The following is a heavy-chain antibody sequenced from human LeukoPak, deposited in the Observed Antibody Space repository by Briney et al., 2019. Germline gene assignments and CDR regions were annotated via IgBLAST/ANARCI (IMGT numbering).Heavy chain of an antibody. CDR1: GYTFTSYD. V-gene: IGHV1-18*01. Sequence: ASVKVSCKASGYTFTSYDINWVRQATGQGLEWMGWMKPNSGNTNYAQKLQGRVTMTTDTSTSTAYMELRSLRSDDTAVYYCARDAGYSSGWLIDYWGQGTLVTVSS. J-gene: IGHJ4*02. CDR3: ARDAGYSSGWLIDY. CDR2: MKPNSGNT. D-gene: IGHD6-19*01.